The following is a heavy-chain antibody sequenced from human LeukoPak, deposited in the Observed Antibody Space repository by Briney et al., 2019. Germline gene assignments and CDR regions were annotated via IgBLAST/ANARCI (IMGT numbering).Heavy chain of an antibody. CDR2: IKQDGSEK. J-gene: IGHJ4*02. V-gene: IGHV3-7*01. CDR3: ARDKDFWSGPIFDY. Sequence: GGSLRLSCAASGFTFSSYWMSWVRQAPGKGLEWVANIKQDGSEKYYVDSVKGRFTISRDNAKNSLYLQMNSLRAEDTAVYYCARDKDFWSGPIFDYWGQGTLVTVSS. D-gene: IGHD3-3*01. CDR1: GFTFSSYW.